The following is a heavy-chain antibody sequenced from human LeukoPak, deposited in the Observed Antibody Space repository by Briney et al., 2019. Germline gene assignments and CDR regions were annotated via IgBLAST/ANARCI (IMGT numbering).Heavy chain of an antibody. CDR1: GFTFSSYA. V-gene: IGHV3-74*01. J-gene: IGHJ4*02. CDR2: ISPDGSTT. D-gene: IGHD3-3*01. Sequence: GGSLRLSCAASGFTFSSYAMHWVRQAPGKGLVWVSRISPDGSTTGHADSVKGRFTTSRDNAKNTLFLQMNSLRAEDTAVYYCTRDFDFSSAIWGQGTLVTVSS. CDR3: TRDFDFSSAI.